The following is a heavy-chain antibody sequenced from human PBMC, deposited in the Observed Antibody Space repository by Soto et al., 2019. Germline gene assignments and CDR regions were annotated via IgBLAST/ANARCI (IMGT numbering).Heavy chain of an antibody. CDR2: IWYDGSNK. V-gene: IGHV3-33*01. J-gene: IGHJ4*02. D-gene: IGHD6-6*01. CDR3: ARGDRIWLVDY. Sequence: GGSLRLSCAASGFTFSSYGMHWVRQAPGKGLEWVAVIWYDGSNKYYADSVKGRFTISRDNSKNTLYLQMNSLRAEDTAVYYCARGDRIWLVDYWGQGTLVTVSS. CDR1: GFTFSSYG.